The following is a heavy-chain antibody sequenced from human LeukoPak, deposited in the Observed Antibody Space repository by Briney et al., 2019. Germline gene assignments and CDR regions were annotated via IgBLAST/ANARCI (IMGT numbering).Heavy chain of an antibody. Sequence: PSETLSLTCTVSGGSISSYYWSWIRQPPGKGLEWIGYIFYSGSTNYNSSLKSRVTISVDTSKNQFSLKLSSVTAADTAVYYCARAKMAGHIDYWGQGTLVTVSS. D-gene: IGHD5-24*01. CDR1: GGSISSYY. V-gene: IGHV4-59*01. CDR2: IFYSGST. J-gene: IGHJ4*02. CDR3: ARAKMAGHIDY.